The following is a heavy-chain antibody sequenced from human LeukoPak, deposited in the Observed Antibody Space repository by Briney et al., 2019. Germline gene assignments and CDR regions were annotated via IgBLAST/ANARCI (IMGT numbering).Heavy chain of an antibody. CDR2: IRYDGSNK. V-gene: IGHV3-30*02. D-gene: IGHD6-13*01. J-gene: IGHJ4*02. Sequence: WVRQAPGKGLEWVAFIRYDGSNKYYADSVKGRFTISRDNSKNTLYLQMNSLRAEDTAVYYCAKDVSSWYSLTWFDYWGQGTLVTVSS. CDR3: AKDVSSWYSLTWFDY.